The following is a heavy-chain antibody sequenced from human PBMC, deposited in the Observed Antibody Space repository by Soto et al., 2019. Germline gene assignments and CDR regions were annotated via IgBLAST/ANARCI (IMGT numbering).Heavy chain of an antibody. CDR3: ARDALITICGVVYYYGMDV. D-gene: IGHD3-3*01. V-gene: IGHV4-4*02. J-gene: IGHJ6*02. Sequence: PEETLSLTCAVSGGSISSSNWWSWVRQPPGKGLEWIGEIYHSGSTNYNPSLKSRVTISVDKSKNQFSLKLSSVTAADTAVYYCARDALITICGVVYYYGMDVWGQGTTVTVSS. CDR2: IYHSGST. CDR1: GGSISSSNW.